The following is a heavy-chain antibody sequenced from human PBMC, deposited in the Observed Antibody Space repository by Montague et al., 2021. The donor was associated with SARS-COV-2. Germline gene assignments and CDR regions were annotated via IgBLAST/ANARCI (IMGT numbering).Heavy chain of an antibody. J-gene: IGHJ5*01. CDR2: ISGSGSGT. V-gene: IGHV3-23*01. Sequence: SLRLSCAASGFVFHDYAINWIRQAPGKALEWVSAISGSGSGTHYAESVKGRFATSSDTSKNTVFLQMDSLRVEDTALYFCARDHERVGWPLDSWGQGTLVIVSS. CDR3: ARDHERVGWPLDS. CDR1: GFVFHDYA. D-gene: IGHD2-2*01.